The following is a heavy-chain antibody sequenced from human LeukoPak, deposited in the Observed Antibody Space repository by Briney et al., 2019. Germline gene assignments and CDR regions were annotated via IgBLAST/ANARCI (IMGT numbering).Heavy chain of an antibody. CDR3: ARDGSYYYDSSGYGPFDY. Sequence: SSETLSLTCTVSGGSISSYYWSWIRQPAGKGLEWIGRIYTSGSTNYSPSLKSRVTMSVDTSKNQFSLKLSSVTAADTAVYYCARDGSYYYDSSGYGPFDYWGQGTLVTVSS. V-gene: IGHV4-4*07. D-gene: IGHD3-22*01. CDR2: IYTSGST. J-gene: IGHJ4*02. CDR1: GGSISSYY.